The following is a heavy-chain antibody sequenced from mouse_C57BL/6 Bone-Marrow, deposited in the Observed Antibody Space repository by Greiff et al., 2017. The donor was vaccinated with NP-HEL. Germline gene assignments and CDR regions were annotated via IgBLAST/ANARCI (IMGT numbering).Heavy chain of an antibody. CDR1: GYTFTSYW. J-gene: IGHJ2*01. V-gene: IGHV1-59*01. D-gene: IGHD1-2*01. CDR2: IDPSDSYT. Sequence: QVQLQQPGAELVRPGTSVKLSCKASGYTFTSYWMHWVKQRPGQGLEWIGVIDPSDSYTNYNQKFKGKATLTVDTSSSTAYMQRSSLTSEDSAVYYCARGVLRPPYYFDYWGQGTTLTVSS. CDR3: ARGVLRPPYYFDY.